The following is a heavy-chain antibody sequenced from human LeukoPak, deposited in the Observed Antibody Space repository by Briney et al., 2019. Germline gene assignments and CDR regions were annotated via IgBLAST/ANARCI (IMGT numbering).Heavy chain of an antibody. V-gene: IGHV1-18*01. CDR3: ARLFKGSGWTFYFDY. CDR1: GYTFTSYG. J-gene: IGHJ4*02. CDR2: ISAYNGNT. D-gene: IGHD6-19*01. Sequence: ASVKVSCKASGYTFTSYGISWVRQAPGQGLKWMGWISAYNGNTNYAQKLQGRVTMTTDTSTSTAYMELRSLRSDDTAVYYCARLFKGSGWTFYFDYWGQGTLVTVSS.